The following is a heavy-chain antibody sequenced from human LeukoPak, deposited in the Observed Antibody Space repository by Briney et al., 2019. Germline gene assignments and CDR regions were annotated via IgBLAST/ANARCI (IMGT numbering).Heavy chain of an antibody. CDR1: GFTFSNYE. J-gene: IGHJ4*02. V-gene: IGHV3-48*03. D-gene: IGHD6-13*01. Sequence: GGSLRLSCAASGFTFSNYEMNWVRQAPGKGLEWVSYISNSGSTIYYADSVKGRFTISRDNAKNSLYLQMNSLRAEDTAVYYCARVLFRGWAAAVNYWGQGTRVTVSS. CDR3: ARVLFRGWAAAVNY. CDR2: ISNSGSTI.